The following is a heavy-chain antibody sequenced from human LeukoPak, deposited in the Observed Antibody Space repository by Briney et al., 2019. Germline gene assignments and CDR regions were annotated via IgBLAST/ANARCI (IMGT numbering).Heavy chain of an antibody. CDR1: GFTFSSYA. J-gene: IGHJ4*02. Sequence: PGGSLRLSCAASGFTFSSYAMRWVRQAPGKGLEWVSTISAGDESTYYADSVKGRFTVSRDNSKKTLYLQMNSLRAEDTAVYYCAKQCRSSPETSCRLGGQGTLVTVSS. CDR2: ISAGDEST. V-gene: IGHV3-23*01. CDR3: AKQCRSSPETSCRL. D-gene: IGHD2-2*01.